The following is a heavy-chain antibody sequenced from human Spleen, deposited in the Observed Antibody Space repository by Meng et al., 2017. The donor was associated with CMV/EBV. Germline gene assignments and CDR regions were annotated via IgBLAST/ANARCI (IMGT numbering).Heavy chain of an antibody. CDR1: GFTFSSHS. CDR2: ISSSGTYT. CDR3: ARDYEGLGDV. J-gene: IGHJ6*02. V-gene: IGHV3-21*01. Sequence: GGSLRLSCAASGFTFSSHSMNWVRQAPGKGLEWVSCISSSGTYTYYADPVKGRFTISRDNAKNSLHLQMNSLRADDTAVYYRARDYEGLGDVWGQGTTVTVSS. D-gene: IGHD3-3*01.